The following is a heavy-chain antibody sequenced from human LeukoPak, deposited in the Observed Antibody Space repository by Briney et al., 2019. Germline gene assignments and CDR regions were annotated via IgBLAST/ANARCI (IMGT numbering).Heavy chain of an antibody. CDR2: INPSGGST. CDR3: ARVGYFGSGNYYNDRGAFDY. Sequence: ASVKVSCKASGYTFTSYYMHWVRQAPGQGLEWMGIINPSGGSTSYAQKFQGRVTMTRDTSTSTVYMELSSLRSEDTAVYYCARVGYFGSGNYYNDRGAFDYWGQGTLVTVSS. D-gene: IGHD3-10*01. CDR1: GYTFTSYY. J-gene: IGHJ4*02. V-gene: IGHV1-46*01.